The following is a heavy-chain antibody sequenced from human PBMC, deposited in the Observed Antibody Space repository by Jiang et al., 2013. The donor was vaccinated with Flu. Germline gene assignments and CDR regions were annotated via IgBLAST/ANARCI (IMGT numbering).Heavy chain of an antibody. Sequence: LLKPSETLSLTCTVSGGSISSSSYYWGWIRQPPGKGLEWIGSIYYSGSTYYNPPLKSRVTISVDTSKNQFSLKLSSVTAADTAVYYCARHRYLFIAVAGTDYFDYCGQGTLVTVPS. V-gene: IGHV4-39*01. CDR2: IYYSGST. D-gene: IGHD6-19*01. CDR1: GGSISSSSYY. J-gene: IGHJ4*02. CDR3: ARHRYLFIAVAGTDYFDY.